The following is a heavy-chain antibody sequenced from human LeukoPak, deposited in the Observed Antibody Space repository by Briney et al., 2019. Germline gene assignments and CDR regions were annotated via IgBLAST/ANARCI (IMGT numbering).Heavy chain of an antibody. D-gene: IGHD3-3*01. CDR3: ARAYDFWSGYRYFDY. CDR1: GGSISSYY. V-gene: IGHV4-59*01. CDR2: IYYSGST. Sequence: SETLSLTCTVSGGSISSYYWSWIRQPPGKGLEWIGYIYYSGSTNYNPSLKSRVTISVDTSKNQFSLKLSSVTAADTAVYYCARAYDFWSGYRYFDYWGQGTLVTVSS. J-gene: IGHJ4*02.